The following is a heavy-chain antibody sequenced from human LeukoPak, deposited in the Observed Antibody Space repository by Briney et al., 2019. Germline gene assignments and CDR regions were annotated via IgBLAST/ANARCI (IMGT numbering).Heavy chain of an antibody. CDR2: ISGSTTYT. CDR1: GFTFSDYY. J-gene: IGHJ4*02. Sequence: PGGSLRLSCAASGFTFSDYYMSWIRQAPGKGMEWVSYISGSTTYTDYADSVKGRFTISRDNAKNSLYLQMNSLRAEDTAVYYCVRDRNIAAASIFDYWGQGTLVTVSS. V-gene: IGHV3-11*05. CDR3: VRDRNIAAASIFDY. D-gene: IGHD6-13*01.